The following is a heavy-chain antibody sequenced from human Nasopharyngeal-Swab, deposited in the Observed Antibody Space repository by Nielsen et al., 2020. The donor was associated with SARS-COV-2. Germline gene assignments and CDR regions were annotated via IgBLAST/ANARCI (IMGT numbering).Heavy chain of an antibody. D-gene: IGHD6-19*01. CDR1: GYTLTELS. CDR2: FDPEDGET. J-gene: IGHJ6*02. CDR3: ARDPTSVAGTGDYYYGMDV. V-gene: IGHV1-24*01. Sequence: ASVKVSCKVSGYTLTELSMHWVRQAPGKGLEWMGGFDPEDGETIYAQKFQGRVIMTEDTSTDTAYMELSSLRSDDTAVYYCARDPTSVAGTGDYYYGMDVWGQGTTVTVSS.